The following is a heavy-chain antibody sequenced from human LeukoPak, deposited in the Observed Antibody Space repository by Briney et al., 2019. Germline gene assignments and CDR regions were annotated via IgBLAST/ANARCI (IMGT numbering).Heavy chain of an antibody. D-gene: IGHD5-24*01. Sequence: ASVKVSCKASGYTFKNYDINWVRQATGQGLEWMGWMNPNSGNTGFAQKFQDRVSMTRETSINTPYMELTSLRSGDTAVYYCARATPGGLHGYSFDYWGQGTVVTVYS. CDR1: GYTFKNYD. CDR2: MNPNSGNT. CDR3: ARATPGGLHGYSFDY. V-gene: IGHV1-8*02. J-gene: IGHJ4*02.